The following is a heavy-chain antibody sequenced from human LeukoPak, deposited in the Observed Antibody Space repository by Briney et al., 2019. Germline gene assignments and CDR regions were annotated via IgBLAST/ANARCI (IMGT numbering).Heavy chain of an antibody. V-gene: IGHV4-39*01. CDR3: ARHSPKGAGYPHAFDI. D-gene: IGHD6-13*01. CDR2: IYYSGST. J-gene: IGHJ3*02. CDR1: GGSISSSSSY. Sequence: SETLSLTCTVSGGSISSSSSYWGWIRQPPGRGLEWLGSIYYSGSTYYNPSLKSRVTISVDTSKNQFSLKLSSVTAADTAVYYCARHSPKGAGYPHAFDIWGQGTMVAVSS.